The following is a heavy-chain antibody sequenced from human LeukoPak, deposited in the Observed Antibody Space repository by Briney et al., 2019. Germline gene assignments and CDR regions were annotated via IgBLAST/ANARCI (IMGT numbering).Heavy chain of an antibody. CDR2: IHSDGSSS. D-gene: IGHD3-22*01. Sequence: GGSLRLSCAASGFTFSSCWMHWVRQAPGQGLVWVSGIHSDGSSSRYADSAKGRFTISRDNAKNSLYLQMNSLRAEDTALYYCAKGGTAMTYYYDSSGQLFDYWGQGTLVTVSS. J-gene: IGHJ4*02. V-gene: IGHV3-74*01. CDR1: GFTFSSCW. CDR3: AKGGTAMTYYYDSSGQLFDY.